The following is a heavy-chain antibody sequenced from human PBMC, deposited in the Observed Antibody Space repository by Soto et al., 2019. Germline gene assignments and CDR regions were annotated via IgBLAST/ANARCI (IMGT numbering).Heavy chain of an antibody. CDR3: AKDGRNYYGSGSYGGFDY. Sequence: VQLLESGGGLVQPGGSLRLSCAASGFTFSSYAMSWVRQAPGKGLEWVSAISGSGGSTYYADSVKGRFTITRDNSNNTLYLQINSLREEDTAVYYCAKDGRNYYGSGSYGGFDYWGQGTLVTVSS. CDR1: GFTFSSYA. V-gene: IGHV3-23*01. CDR2: ISGSGGST. D-gene: IGHD3-10*01. J-gene: IGHJ4*02.